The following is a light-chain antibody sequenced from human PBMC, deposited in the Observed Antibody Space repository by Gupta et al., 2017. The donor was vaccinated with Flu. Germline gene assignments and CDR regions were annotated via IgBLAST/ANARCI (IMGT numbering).Light chain of an antibody. V-gene: IGKV3-11*01. CDR3: QQRSNWSIT. Sequence: DIVLTQSPATLSFSPGERATLSCRASQSVRRYLAWYQQKPGQAPRLLIYDASNRANGIPARFSGSGSGTEFTLTISSREPEDFAVYYCQQRSNWSITFGQGTRLEIK. CDR2: DAS. J-gene: IGKJ5*01. CDR1: QSVRRY.